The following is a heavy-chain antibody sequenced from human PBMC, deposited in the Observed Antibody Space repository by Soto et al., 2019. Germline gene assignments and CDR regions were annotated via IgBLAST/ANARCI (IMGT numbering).Heavy chain of an antibody. D-gene: IGHD6-13*01. CDR1: GGSFSGYY. CDR2: INHSGST. CDR3: AREPYSSSWFDY. V-gene: IGHV4-34*01. Sequence: QVQLQQWGAGLLKPSETLSLTCAVYGGSFSGYYWSWIRQPPGKGLEWIGEINHSGSTNYNPSLTSRVTISVDTSKNQFALKLSSVTAADTAVYYCAREPYSSSWFDYWGQGTLVTVSS. J-gene: IGHJ4*02.